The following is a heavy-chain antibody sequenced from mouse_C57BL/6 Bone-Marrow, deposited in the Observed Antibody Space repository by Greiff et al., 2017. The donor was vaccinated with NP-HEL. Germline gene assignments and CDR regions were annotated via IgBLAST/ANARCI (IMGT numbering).Heavy chain of an antibody. D-gene: IGHD1-1*01. CDR3: ARGGYYGAMDY. Sequence: QVQLQQPGAELVMPGASVKLSCKASGYTFTSYWMHWVKQRPGQGLEWIGEIDPSDSYTNYNQKFKGKSTLTVDKSSSTAYMQLSSLTSEDSAVYYSARGGYYGAMDYWGQGTSVTVSS. J-gene: IGHJ4*01. V-gene: IGHV1-69*01. CDR2: IDPSDSYT. CDR1: GYTFTSYW.